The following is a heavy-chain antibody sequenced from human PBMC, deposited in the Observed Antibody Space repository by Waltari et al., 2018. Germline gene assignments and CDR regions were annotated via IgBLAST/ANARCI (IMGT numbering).Heavy chain of an antibody. Sequence: QVQLVQSGSELKKPGASVKVSCKASGYTFTSYAMNWVRQAPGQGLEWMGWINTNTGNPTYAQGVTGRFVFSLDTSVSTAYLQISSLKAEDTAVYYCAREFSSSWYVYYYGMDVWGQGTTVTVSS. J-gene: IGHJ6*02. CDR3: AREFSSSWYVYYYGMDV. CDR1: GYTFTSYA. D-gene: IGHD6-13*01. CDR2: INTNTGNP. V-gene: IGHV7-4-1*02.